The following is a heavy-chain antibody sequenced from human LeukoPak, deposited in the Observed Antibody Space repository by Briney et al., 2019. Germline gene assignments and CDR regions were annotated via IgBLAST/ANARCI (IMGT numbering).Heavy chain of an antibody. V-gene: IGHV4-34*01. CDR1: GGSFSGYY. CDR2: INHSGST. Sequence: SETLSLTCAVYGGSFSGYYWSWIRQPPGKGLEWIGEINHSGSTNCNPSLKSRVTISVDTSKNQFSLKLSSVTAADTAVYYCARGDGTDGYKGRLEYWGQGNLVTVSS. J-gene: IGHJ4*02. D-gene: IGHD5-24*01. CDR3: ARGDGTDGYKGRLEY.